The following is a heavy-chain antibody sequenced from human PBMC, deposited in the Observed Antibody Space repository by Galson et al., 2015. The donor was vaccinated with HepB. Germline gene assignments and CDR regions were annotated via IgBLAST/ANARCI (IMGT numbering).Heavy chain of an antibody. CDR1: GFTVSSNY. CDR3: ARGVFHKQYYFDY. J-gene: IGHJ4*02. Sequence: SLRLSCAASGFTVSSNYMSWVRQAPGKGLEWVSVIYSGGSTYYADSVKGRFTISRDNSKNTLYLQMNSLRAEDTAVYYCARGVFHKQYYFDYWGQGTLVTVSS. V-gene: IGHV3-66*02. D-gene: IGHD2-8*01. CDR2: IYSGGST.